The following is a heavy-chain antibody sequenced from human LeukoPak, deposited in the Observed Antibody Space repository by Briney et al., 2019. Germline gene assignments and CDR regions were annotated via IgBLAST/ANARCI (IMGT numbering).Heavy chain of an antibody. V-gene: IGHV1-2*02. Sequence: ASVKVSCKASGYTFTGYYMHWVRQAPGQGLEWMGWINPNSGGTNYAQKFQGRVTMTRDTSISTAYMELSRLRSDDTAVYYCALAVAALYNWFDPWGQGTLVTDSS. CDR3: ALAVAALYNWFDP. J-gene: IGHJ5*02. D-gene: IGHD6-19*01. CDR1: GYTFTGYY. CDR2: INPNSGGT.